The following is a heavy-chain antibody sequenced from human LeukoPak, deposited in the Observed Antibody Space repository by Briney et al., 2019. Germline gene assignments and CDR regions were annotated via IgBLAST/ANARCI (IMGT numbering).Heavy chain of an antibody. CDR1: GYTFTSYG. CDR2: ISAYNGNT. CDR3: ARTPHGAYYYYYYMDV. D-gene: IGHD1-26*01. Sequence: ASVKVSCKASGYTFTSYGISWVRQAPGQGLEWMGWISAYNGNTNYAQKLQGRVTMTTDTSTSTAYMELRSLRSDDTAVYYCARTPHGAYYYYYYMDVWGKGTTVTVSS. V-gene: IGHV1-18*01. J-gene: IGHJ6*03.